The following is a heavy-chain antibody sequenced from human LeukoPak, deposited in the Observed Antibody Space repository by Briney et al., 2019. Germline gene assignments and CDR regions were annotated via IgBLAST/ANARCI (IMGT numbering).Heavy chain of an antibody. CDR2: IKRDGSEK. Sequence: GGSLRLSCAASGFTFSSYWMSWVRQAPGKGLEWVANIKRDGSEKYYVDSVKGRFTISRDNAKNSLYLQMNSLRAEDTAVYYCARENNDYVWGSYRYFNDYWGQGTLVTVSS. D-gene: IGHD3-16*02. J-gene: IGHJ4*02. CDR3: ARENNDYVWGSYRYFNDY. CDR1: GFTFSSYW. V-gene: IGHV3-7*03.